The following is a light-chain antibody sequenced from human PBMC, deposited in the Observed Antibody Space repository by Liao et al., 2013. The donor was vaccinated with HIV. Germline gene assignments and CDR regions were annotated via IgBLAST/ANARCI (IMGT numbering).Light chain of an antibody. CDR2: QDR. CDR3: QAWDSITV. V-gene: IGLV3-1*01. CDR1: KLGDRY. J-gene: IGLJ2*01. Sequence: SYELTQPPSVSVSPGQTASIACSGDKLGDRYACWYQQKPGQSPILVIYQDRKRPSRIPERISGSNSGNTATLTISGTQAMDEADYYCQAWDSITVFGGGTKLTVL.